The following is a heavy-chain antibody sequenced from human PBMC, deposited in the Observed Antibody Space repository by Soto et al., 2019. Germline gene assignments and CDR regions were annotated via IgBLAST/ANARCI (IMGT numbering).Heavy chain of an antibody. D-gene: IGHD5-18*01. Sequence: ASVKVSCKASGGTFSSYAISWVRQAPGQGLEWMGGIIPIFGTANYAQKFQGRVTITADESTSTAYMELSSLRSEDTAVYYCAREGPSYGGFDYWGQGTLITVSS. CDR3: AREGPSYGGFDY. J-gene: IGHJ4*02. V-gene: IGHV1-69*13. CDR1: GGTFSSYA. CDR2: IIPIFGTA.